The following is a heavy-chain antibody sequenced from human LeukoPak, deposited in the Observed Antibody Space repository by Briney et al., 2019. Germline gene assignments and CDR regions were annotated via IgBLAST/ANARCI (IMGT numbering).Heavy chain of an antibody. D-gene: IGHD3-3*01. CDR3: ARGLRFLEWLLWDYYYMDV. CDR2: IIPIFGTA. CDR1: GYTFTSYD. J-gene: IGHJ6*03. V-gene: IGHV1-69*05. Sequence: SVKVSCKASGYTFTSYDINWVRQATGQGLEWMGGIIPIFGTANYAQKFQGRVTITTDESTSTAYMELSSLRSEDTAVYYCARGLRFLEWLLWDYYYMDVWGKGTTVTVSS.